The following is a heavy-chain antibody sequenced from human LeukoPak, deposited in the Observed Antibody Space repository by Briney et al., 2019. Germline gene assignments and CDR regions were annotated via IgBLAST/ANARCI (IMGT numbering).Heavy chain of an antibody. V-gene: IGHV3-23*01. CDR1: GFTFTGYA. J-gene: IGHJ5*02. CDR2: FSGSGGST. D-gene: IGHD3-10*01. Sequence: GGSLRPSWAASGFTFTGYAMGWVPRPPGRGQGWGLAFSGSGGSTYYADSVKGRFTISRDNSKNTLYLQMNSLRAEDTAVYYCAKAVGGHLRYNWFDPWGQGTLVTVSS. CDR3: AKAVGGHLRYNWFDP.